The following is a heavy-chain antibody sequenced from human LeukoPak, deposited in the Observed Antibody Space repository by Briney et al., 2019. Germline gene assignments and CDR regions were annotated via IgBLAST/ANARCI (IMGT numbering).Heavy chain of an antibody. Sequence: SGGSLRLSCAASGFTFSSYGMHWVRQAPGKGLEWVAFIRYDGSNKYYADSAKGRFTISRDNSKNTLYLQMNSLRTEDTAMYYCAKGVTIFGVVIMGYFDYWGQGTLVTVSS. CDR1: GFTFSSYG. CDR3: AKGVTIFGVVIMGYFDY. J-gene: IGHJ4*02. V-gene: IGHV3-30*02. CDR2: IRYDGSNK. D-gene: IGHD3-3*01.